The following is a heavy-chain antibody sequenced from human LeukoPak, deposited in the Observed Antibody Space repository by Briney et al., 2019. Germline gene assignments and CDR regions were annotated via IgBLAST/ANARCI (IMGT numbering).Heavy chain of an antibody. D-gene: IGHD3-16*01. CDR2: INHSGGT. J-gene: IGHJ6*03. CDR3: ARETSQKGAHYMDV. Sequence: PSETLSLTCAVYGGSFSGYYWSWIRQPPGKGLEWIGEINHSGGTKYNPSLKSRVTISVDTSKNQFSLKLSSVTAADTAVYYCARETSQKGAHYMDVWGKGTTITISS. CDR1: GGSFSGYY. V-gene: IGHV4-34*01.